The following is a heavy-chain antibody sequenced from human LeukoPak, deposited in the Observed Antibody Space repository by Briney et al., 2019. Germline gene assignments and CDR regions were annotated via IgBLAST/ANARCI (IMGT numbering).Heavy chain of an antibody. V-gene: IGHV4-4*07. CDR3: ARIVKWELRPRTKKKYYFDY. Sequence: SETLSLTCTVSGDSINSFYWSWIRQPAGKGLEWIGRIYTSGSTNYSPSLKSRVTMSVDTSKNQFSLKLSSVTAADTAVYYCARIVKWELRPRTKKKYYFDYWGQGTLVTVSS. D-gene: IGHD1-26*01. CDR1: GDSINSFY. J-gene: IGHJ4*02. CDR2: IYTSGST.